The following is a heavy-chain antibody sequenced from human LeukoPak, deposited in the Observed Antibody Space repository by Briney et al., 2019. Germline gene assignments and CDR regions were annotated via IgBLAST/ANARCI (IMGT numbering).Heavy chain of an antibody. D-gene: IGHD3-10*01. V-gene: IGHV3-48*01. J-gene: IGHJ4*02. Sequence: GGSLRLSCAASGFTFSSYSMNWVRQAPRKGLEWVSYISSSSTIYYADSMKGRFIISRDNAKNSLYLHMNSLRAEDTAVYYCARESYGGFDYWGQGTLVTVSS. CDR1: GFTFSSYS. CDR2: ISSSSTI. CDR3: ARESYGGFDY.